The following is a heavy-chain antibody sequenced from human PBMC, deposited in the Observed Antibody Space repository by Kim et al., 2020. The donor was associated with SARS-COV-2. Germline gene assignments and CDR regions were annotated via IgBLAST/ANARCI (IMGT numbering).Heavy chain of an antibody. V-gene: IGHV1-69*02. Sequence: SVKVSCKASGGTFSSYTISWVRQAPGQGLEWMGRIIPILGIANYAQKFQGRVTITADKSTSTAYMELSSLRSEDTAVYYCARGSLKIAAAGYYYYYGMDVWGQGTTVTVSS. CDR2: IIPILGIA. CDR3: ARGSLKIAAAGYYYYYGMDV. D-gene: IGHD6-13*01. J-gene: IGHJ6*02. CDR1: GGTFSSYT.